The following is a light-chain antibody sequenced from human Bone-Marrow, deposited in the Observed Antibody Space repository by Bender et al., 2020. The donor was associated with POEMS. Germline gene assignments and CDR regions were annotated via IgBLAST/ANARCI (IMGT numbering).Light chain of an antibody. CDR1: SSDVGGSNY. J-gene: IGLJ3*02. CDR2: EVS. CDR3: SSFAGSNNLGV. Sequence: QSALTQPASVSGSPGQSITISCTGSSSDVGGSNYVSWFQQHPGKAPKLMIYEVSNRPSGVSNRFSGSKSGNTASLTVSGLQAEDEADYYCSSFAGSNNLGVFGGGTKLTVL. V-gene: IGLV2-14*01.